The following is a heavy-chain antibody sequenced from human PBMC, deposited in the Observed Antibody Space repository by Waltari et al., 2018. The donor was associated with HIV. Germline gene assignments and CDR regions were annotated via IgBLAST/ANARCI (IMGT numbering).Heavy chain of an antibody. CDR3: ARRGGRSSPLGY. V-gene: IGHV3-7*01. CDR1: GFTFSSYW. CDR2: IKEDGREI. J-gene: IGHJ4*02. Sequence: EVQLVESGGGLVQPGGSLRLSCAASGFTFSSYWMSWVRQAPGKGREWVANIKEDGREIYYVDSVKGRFTISRDNAKNSLYLQMNSLGAEDTAVYFCARRGGRSSPLGYWGQGTLVTVSS. D-gene: IGHD6-13*01.